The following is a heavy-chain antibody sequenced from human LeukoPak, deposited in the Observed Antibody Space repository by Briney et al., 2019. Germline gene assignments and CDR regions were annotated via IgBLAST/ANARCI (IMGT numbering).Heavy chain of an antibody. V-gene: IGHV5-51*01. CDR3: ARQVSVAVAGTDY. Sequence: GESLKISCKGSGYSFTSYWIGWVRQMPGKGLEWMGIIYPGDSDTRYGPSFQGQVTISADKSISTAYLQWSSLKASDTAMYYCARQVSVAVAGTDYWGQGTLVTVSS. D-gene: IGHD6-19*01. CDR1: GYSFTSYW. CDR2: IYPGDSDT. J-gene: IGHJ4*02.